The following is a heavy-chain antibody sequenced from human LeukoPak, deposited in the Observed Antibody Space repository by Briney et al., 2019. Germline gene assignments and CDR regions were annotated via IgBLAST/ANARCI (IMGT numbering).Heavy chain of an antibody. D-gene: IGHD2-2*01. V-gene: IGHV3-7*01. CDR1: GFIFSGYS. J-gene: IGHJ4*02. CDR3: ARPRGCGSARCNNFDY. CDR2: MDEYGSDI. Sequence: PGGSLRLSCAASGFIFSGYSMSWVRQAPGKGLEWVAIMDEYGSDIFYVESVKGRFIISRANARNSLYLQMNNLRAEDTAVYYCARPRGCGSARCNNFDYWGQGTLVTVSS.